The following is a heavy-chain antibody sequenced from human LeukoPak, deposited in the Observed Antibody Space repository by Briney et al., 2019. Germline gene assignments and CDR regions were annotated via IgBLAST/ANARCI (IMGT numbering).Heavy chain of an antibody. J-gene: IGHJ4*02. CDR3: ARHSADTAVNFDY. Sequence: PSETLSLTCTVSGGSISSSSYYWGWIRQPPGKGLEWIGSIYYSGSTYYNPSLKSRVTISVDTSKNQFSLKLSSVTAADTAVYYCARHSADTAVNFDYWGQGTLATVSS. V-gene: IGHV4-39*01. CDR1: GGSISSSSYY. D-gene: IGHD5-18*01. CDR2: IYYSGST.